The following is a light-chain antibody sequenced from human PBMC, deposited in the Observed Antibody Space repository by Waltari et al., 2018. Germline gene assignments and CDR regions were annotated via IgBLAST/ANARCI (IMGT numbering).Light chain of an antibody. V-gene: IGKV1-5*03. Sequence: DLQMTQSPSTLSASVGDRVTITCRARQSVSHWLAWYQQKPGKAPKLLISKASSLEKEVPSRFSGSGSGTEFTLTITNLQPDDFATFYCQRYDDYPPTFGGGTKVEIK. CDR1: QSVSHW. CDR2: KAS. CDR3: QRYDDYPPT. J-gene: IGKJ4*01.